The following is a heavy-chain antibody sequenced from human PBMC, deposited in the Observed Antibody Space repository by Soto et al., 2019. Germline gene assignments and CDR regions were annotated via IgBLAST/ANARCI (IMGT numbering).Heavy chain of an antibody. V-gene: IGHV3-48*01. J-gene: IGHJ4*02. CDR1: GFTFSTYS. Sequence: EVQLVESGGGLVQPGGSLCLSCAASGFTFSTYSMNWVRQAPGKGLEWVSYISGSSSTIYYADSVKGRFTISRDNAKNSLYLQMKSLRAEDTAVYYCARTGITTAGNHDYWGQGTLVIVSS. D-gene: IGHD6-13*01. CDR3: ARTGITTAGNHDY. CDR2: ISGSSSTI.